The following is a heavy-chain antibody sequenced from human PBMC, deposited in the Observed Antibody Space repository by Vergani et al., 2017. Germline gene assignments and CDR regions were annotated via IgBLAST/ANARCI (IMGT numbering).Heavy chain of an antibody. CDR2: IYPDDSDT. D-gene: IGHD3-9*01. CDR1: GYSFTDYW. J-gene: IGHJ5*02. CDR3: ARLPKQLRYIHGHQFDP. V-gene: IGHV5-51*01. Sequence: EVQLLESGGGSAQPGESLKISCKGSGYSFTDYWIAWVRQMPGKGLEWMGIIYPDDSDTRYSPSFEGLVTNSADKSISTAYLQWSSLKSSDTAMYYCARLPKQLRYIHGHQFDPWGQGTLVTVSS.